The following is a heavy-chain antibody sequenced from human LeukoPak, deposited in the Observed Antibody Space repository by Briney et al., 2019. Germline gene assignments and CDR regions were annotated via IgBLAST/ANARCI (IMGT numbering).Heavy chain of an antibody. D-gene: IGHD3-9*01. Sequence: GGSLRLSCAASGFTFSSYGMHWVRQAPGKGLEWVAVISYDGSNKYYADSVKGRFTISRDNSKNTLYLQMNSLRAEDTAVYYCAKGVGRYFDWLFLFVYWGQGTLVTVSS. V-gene: IGHV3-30*18. CDR1: GFTFSSYG. CDR2: ISYDGSNK. J-gene: IGHJ4*02. CDR3: AKGVGRYFDWLFLFVY.